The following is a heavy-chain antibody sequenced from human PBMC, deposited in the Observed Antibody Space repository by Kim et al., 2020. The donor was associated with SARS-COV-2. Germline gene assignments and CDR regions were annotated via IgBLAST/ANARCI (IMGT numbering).Heavy chain of an antibody. CDR3: ARPPGGTVAAPFDY. CDR1: GGSISSSSYY. V-gene: IGHV4-39*01. Sequence: SETLSLTCTVSGGSISSSSYYWGWIRQPPGKGLEWIGSIYYSGSTYYNPSLKSRVTISVDTSKNQFSLKLSSVTAADTAVYYCARPPGGTVAAPFDYWGQGTLVTVSS. D-gene: IGHD6-19*01. CDR2: IYYSGST. J-gene: IGHJ4*02.